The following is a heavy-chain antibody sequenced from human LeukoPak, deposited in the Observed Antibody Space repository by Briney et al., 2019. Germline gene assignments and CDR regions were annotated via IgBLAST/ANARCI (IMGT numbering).Heavy chain of an antibody. J-gene: IGHJ4*02. CDR2: IYSSGST. D-gene: IGHD2-15*01. V-gene: IGHV4-61*02. CDR3: ASGSGPHLAY. Sequence: PSETLSLTCTVSGGSISSGSYYWSWIRQPAGKGVEWIGRIYSSGSTNYNPSLKSRVTISVDTSKNQFSLKLSSVTAADTAVYYCASGSGPHLAYWGQGTLVTVSS. CDR1: GGSISSGSYY.